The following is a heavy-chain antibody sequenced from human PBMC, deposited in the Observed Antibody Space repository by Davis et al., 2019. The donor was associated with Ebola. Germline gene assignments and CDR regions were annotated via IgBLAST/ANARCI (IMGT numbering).Heavy chain of an antibody. CDR3: ARVRGYCSSTSCYNFDY. J-gene: IGHJ4*02. CDR2: ISYDGSNK. V-gene: IGHV3-30-3*01. CDR1: GFTFSSYW. Sequence: PGGSLRLSCAASGFTFSSYWMSWVRQAPGKGLEWVAVISYDGSNKYYADSVKGRFTISRDNSKNTLYLQMNSLRAEDTAVYYCARVRGYCSSTSCYNFDYWGQGTLVTVSS. D-gene: IGHD2-2*02.